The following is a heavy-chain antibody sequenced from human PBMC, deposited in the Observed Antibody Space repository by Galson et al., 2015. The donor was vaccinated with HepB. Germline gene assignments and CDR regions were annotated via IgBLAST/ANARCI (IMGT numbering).Heavy chain of an antibody. V-gene: IGHV1-8*01. CDR1: GCTFTSYD. CDR2: MNPNSGNT. J-gene: IGHJ5*02. CDR3: ARAHCSGGSCYSEFFGWFDP. D-gene: IGHD2-15*01. Sequence: SVKVSCKASGCTFTSYDINWVRQATGQGLEWMGWMNPNSGNTGYAQKFQGRVTMTRNTSISTAYMELSSLRSEDTAVYYCARAHCSGGSCYSEFFGWFDPWGQGTLVTVSS.